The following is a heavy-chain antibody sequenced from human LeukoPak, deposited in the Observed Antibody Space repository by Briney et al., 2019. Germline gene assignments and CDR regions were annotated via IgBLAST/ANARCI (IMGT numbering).Heavy chain of an antibody. CDR2: VNSDGSST. Sequence: GGSLRLSCAASGFTFSSYWMHWVRQAPGKGLVWVSRVNSDGSSTSYADSVKGRFTISRDNAKNTLYLQMNSLRAEDTAVYYCARRSLWFGESDAFDIWGQGTMVTVSS. J-gene: IGHJ3*02. V-gene: IGHV3-74*01. CDR1: GFTFSSYW. CDR3: ARRSLWFGESDAFDI. D-gene: IGHD3-10*01.